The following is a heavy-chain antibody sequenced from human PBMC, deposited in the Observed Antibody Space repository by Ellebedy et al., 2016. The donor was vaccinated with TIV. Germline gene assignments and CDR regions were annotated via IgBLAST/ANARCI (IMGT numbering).Heavy chain of an antibody. V-gene: IGHV1-24*01. Sequence: ASVKVSCKVSGYTLTELSMHWVRQAPGKGLEWMGGFDPEDGETIYAQKFQGRVTMTEDTSTDTAYMELSSLRSEDTAVYYCATGSSSRWQQLATSYYYGMDVWGQGTTVTVSS. CDR3: ATGSSSRWQQLATSYYYGMDV. D-gene: IGHD6-13*01. CDR2: FDPEDGET. J-gene: IGHJ6*02. CDR1: GYTLTELS.